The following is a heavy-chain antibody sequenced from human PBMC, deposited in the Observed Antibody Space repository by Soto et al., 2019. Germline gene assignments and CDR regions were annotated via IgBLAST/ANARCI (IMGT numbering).Heavy chain of an antibody. CDR1: GGSISSYY. J-gene: IGHJ4*02. V-gene: IGHV4-59*01. Sequence: QVQLQESGPGLVKPSETLSLTCTVSGGSISSYYWSWIRQPPGKGLEWSGYIYYSGSTNYNPSLKSRVTISVDTSKNQSSLKLSSVTAADTAVYYCAREGPTVTPYWGQGTLVTVSS. D-gene: IGHD4-4*01. CDR3: AREGPTVTPY. CDR2: IYYSGST.